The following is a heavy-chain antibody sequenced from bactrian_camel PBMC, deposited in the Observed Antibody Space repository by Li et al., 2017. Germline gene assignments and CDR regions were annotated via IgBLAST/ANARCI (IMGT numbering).Heavy chain of an antibody. J-gene: IGHJ6*01. Sequence: HVQLVESGGGSVQAGGSLTLSCEFSGYTSDSFLMAWFRQAPGKEREGVVAFDSDGSIVYRDSVKGRFTISRDSAKNDLKPEDTATYRCGSSWGLTAEQALGTIARSDFGYWGDGTQVTVS. D-gene: IGHD5*01. V-gene: IGHV3S56*01. CDR2: FDSDGSI. CDR3: AEQALGTIARSDFGY. CDR1: GYTSDSFL.